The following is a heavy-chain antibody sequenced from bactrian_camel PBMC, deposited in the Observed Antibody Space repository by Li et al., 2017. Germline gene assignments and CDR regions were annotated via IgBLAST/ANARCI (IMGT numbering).Heavy chain of an antibody. CDR2: ISGAGST. V-gene: IGHV3S55*01. J-gene: IGHJ6*01. Sequence: VQLVESGEGSVQAGGSLRPSCAASGDTISSYCVGWFRVAPGKEREGVAAISGAGSTSYADSVKGRFTISQDNSAHTLTLQMNSLKPEDTAMYYCAARGPYCYTKLSVRDFTYWGQGTQVTVS. D-gene: IGHD2*01. CDR3: AARGPYCYTKLSVRDFTY. CDR1: GDTISSYC.